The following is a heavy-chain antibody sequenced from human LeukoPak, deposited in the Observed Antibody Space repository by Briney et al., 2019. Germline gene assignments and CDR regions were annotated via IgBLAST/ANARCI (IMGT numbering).Heavy chain of an antibody. J-gene: IGHJ3*02. V-gene: IGHV1-18*01. D-gene: IGHD2-15*01. Sequence: ASVKVSCKASGYTFTSYGISWVRQAPGQGLEWMRWISAYNGNTNYAQKLQGRVTVTTDTSTSTAYMELRSLRSDDTAVYYCARRWKICSGGSCYDAFDIWGQGTMVTVSS. CDR1: GYTFTSYG. CDR2: ISAYNGNT. CDR3: ARRWKICSGGSCYDAFDI.